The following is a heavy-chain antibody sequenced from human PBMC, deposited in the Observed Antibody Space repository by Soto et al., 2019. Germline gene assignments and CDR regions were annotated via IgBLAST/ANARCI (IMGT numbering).Heavy chain of an antibody. CDR2: IPHSGDT. J-gene: IGHJ6*02. V-gene: IGHV4-38-2*01. CDR3: TRIYCTTTSCFINGMDV. D-gene: IGHD2-2*01. Sequence: SETLCLTCAFSGYVITNGYHWGWIRQPPGKELEWIGTIPHSGDTYYNPSLKSRVTISIDTAKNHLSLILSSVTAADTATYYCTRIYCTTTSCFINGMDVWGQGTTVTGSS. CDR1: GYVITNGYH.